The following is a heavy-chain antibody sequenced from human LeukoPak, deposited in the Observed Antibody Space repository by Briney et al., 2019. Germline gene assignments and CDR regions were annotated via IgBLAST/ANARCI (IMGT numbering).Heavy chain of an antibody. Sequence: GASVKVSCKASGGTFSSYAISWVRQAPGQGLEWMGGIIPIFGTANYAQKFQARVTITADKSTTTAYMELSSLRSEDRAVYYCAQLGRELPDAFDIWGQGTMVTVSS. J-gene: IGHJ3*02. D-gene: IGHD1-7*01. CDR2: IIPIFGTA. CDR1: GGTFSSYA. V-gene: IGHV1-69*06. CDR3: AQLGRELPDAFDI.